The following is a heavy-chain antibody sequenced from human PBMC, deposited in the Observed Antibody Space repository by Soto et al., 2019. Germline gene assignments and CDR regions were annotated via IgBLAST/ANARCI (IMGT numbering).Heavy chain of an antibody. D-gene: IGHD3-16*01. CDR1: GFTFSNYA. V-gene: IGHV3-23*01. Sequence: EVQLLASGGGLVQPGGSLRLSCAASGFTFSNYAMTWVRQGPGKGLEWVSGISGSGGRSYYADSVKGRFTISRDNSKSMLYLQMNSLRAEDTAVYYCAKAYFVWSSEQPYYFDYWGLATLVTVSS. J-gene: IGHJ4*02. CDR3: AKAYFVWSSEQPYYFDY. CDR2: ISGSGGRS.